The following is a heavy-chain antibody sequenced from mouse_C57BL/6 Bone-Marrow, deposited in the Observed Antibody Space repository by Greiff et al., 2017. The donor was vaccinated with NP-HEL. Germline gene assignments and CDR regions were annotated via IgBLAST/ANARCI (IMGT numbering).Heavy chain of an antibody. CDR2: ISNLAYSI. J-gene: IGHJ3*01. D-gene: IGHD2-1*01. Sequence: EVMLVESGGGLVQPGGSLKLSCAASGFTFSDYGMAWVRQAPRKGPEWVAFISNLAYSIYHADTVTGRFTISRENAKNTLYLEMSSLRSEDTAMYYCARQDYGNPFAYWGQGTLVTVSA. CDR1: GFTFSDYG. CDR3: ARQDYGNPFAY. V-gene: IGHV5-15*04.